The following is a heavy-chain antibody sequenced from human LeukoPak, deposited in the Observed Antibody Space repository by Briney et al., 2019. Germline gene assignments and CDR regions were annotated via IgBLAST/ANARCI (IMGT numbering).Heavy chain of an antibody. V-gene: IGHV3-21*01. CDR1: GITFSNYN. Sequence: GGSLRLSCAAPGITFSNYNMNWVRQAPGKGLEWISSITSSSSYTFYADSVKGRFTISRDNAKNSLYLQMNSLRAEDTAVYYCASSGWELNIRYWGQGTLVTVSS. CDR2: ITSSSSYT. J-gene: IGHJ4*02. D-gene: IGHD1-26*01. CDR3: ASSGWELNIRY.